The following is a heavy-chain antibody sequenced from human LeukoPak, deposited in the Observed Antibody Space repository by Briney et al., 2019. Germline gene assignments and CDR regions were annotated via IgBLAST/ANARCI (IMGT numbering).Heavy chain of an antibody. D-gene: IGHD3-9*01. CDR3: ARDQGSPYYDILTGYYYYYYGMDV. CDR1: GFTFDDYA. CDR2: ISWNSGSI. J-gene: IGHJ6*02. V-gene: IGHV3-9*01. Sequence: PGRSLRLSCAASGFTFDDYAMHWVRQAPGKGLEWVSGISWNSGSIGYADSVKGRFTISRDNAKNSLYLQMNSLRAEDTAVYYCARDQGSPYYDILTGYYYYYYGMDVWGQGTTVTVSS.